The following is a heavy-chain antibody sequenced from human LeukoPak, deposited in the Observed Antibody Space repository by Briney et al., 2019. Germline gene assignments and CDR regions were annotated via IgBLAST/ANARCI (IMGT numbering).Heavy chain of an antibody. D-gene: IGHD3-22*01. CDR2: IYSGGST. CDR1: GFTVSSNY. V-gene: IGHV3-53*01. CDR3: ARGGRSSGYYGY. J-gene: IGHJ4*02. Sequence: GGSLRLSCAASGFTVSSNYMSWVRQAPGKGLEWVSVIYSGGSTYYADSVRGRFTISRDNSKNTLCLQMNSLRAEDTAVYYCARGGRSSGYYGYWGQGTLVTVSS.